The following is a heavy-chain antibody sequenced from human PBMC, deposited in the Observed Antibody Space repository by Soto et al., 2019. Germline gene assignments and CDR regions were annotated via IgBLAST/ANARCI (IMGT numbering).Heavy chain of an antibody. D-gene: IGHD2-2*01. V-gene: IGHV3-15*07. CDR1: GFTSSNAW. J-gene: IGHJ4*02. CDR3: TTLASGYCISTSCWYYFDY. Sequence: GGSLRLSCAASGFTSSNAWMNWVRQAPGKGLEWVGRIKSKTDGGTTDYAAPVKGRFTISRDDSKNTLYLQMNSLKTEDTAVYYCTTLASGYCISTSCWYYFDYCGQGTLVTVSS. CDR2: IKSKTDGGTT.